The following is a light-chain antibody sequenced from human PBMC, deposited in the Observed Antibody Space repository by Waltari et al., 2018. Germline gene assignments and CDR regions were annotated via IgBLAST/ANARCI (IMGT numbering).Light chain of an antibody. V-gene: IGLV1-47*01. CDR3: ATWDDRLSGPGV. Sequence: QSVLTQPPSASGTTGQRVTIPCSGTSSNIGSNSGHCYRQLPGTAPKLLSYRNNRRPAGVPDRLSGSKAGTSAALAVSGLRSEDEADDYVATWDDRLSGPGVFGGGTKLTVL. CDR2: RNN. CDR1: SSNIGSNS. J-gene: IGLJ3*02.